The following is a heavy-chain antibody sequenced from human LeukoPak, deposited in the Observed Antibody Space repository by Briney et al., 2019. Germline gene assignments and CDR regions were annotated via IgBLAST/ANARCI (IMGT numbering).Heavy chain of an antibody. J-gene: IGHJ4*02. V-gene: IGHV1-18*01. Sequence: ASVKVSCKASGYTFTSYAMTWVRQAPRQALEWMGWISAYNGNTNYAQKLQGRVTMTTDTSTSIAYMELSSLRSEDTAVYYCARAGGYCGRISCPYYFDYWGQGSLVAVSS. CDR1: GYTFTSYA. D-gene: IGHD2-15*01. CDR3: ARAGGYCGRISCPYYFDY. CDR2: ISAYNGNT.